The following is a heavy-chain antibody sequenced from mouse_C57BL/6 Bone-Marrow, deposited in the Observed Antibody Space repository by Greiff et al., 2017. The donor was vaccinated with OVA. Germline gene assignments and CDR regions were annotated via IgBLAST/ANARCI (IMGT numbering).Heavy chain of an antibody. J-gene: IGHJ2*01. CDR1: GYAFSSSW. CDR2: IYPGDGDT. D-gene: IGHD1-1*01. CDR3: ARLFITTVVAFDY. Sequence: QVQLQQSGPELVKPGASVKISCKASGYAFSSSWMNWVKQRPGKGLEWIGRIYPGDGDTNYNGKFKGKATLTADKSSSTAYMQRSSLTSEDSAVYFCARLFITTVVAFDYWGQGTTLTVSS. V-gene: IGHV1-82*01.